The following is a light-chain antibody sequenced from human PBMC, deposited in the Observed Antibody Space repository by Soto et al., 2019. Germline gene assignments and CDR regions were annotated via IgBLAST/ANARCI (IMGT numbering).Light chain of an antibody. J-gene: IGKJ1*01. V-gene: IGKV3-20*01. CDR2: GAS. CDR1: QSISSSY. CDR3: QQYGSSSWT. Sequence: EIVLTQSPGTLSLSPGKRATLSCRASQSISSSYLAWYQQRPGQAPRLLIYGASSRATGIPDRFSGSGSGTEFTLTISRLEPEDFAVHYCQQYGSSSWTFGQGTKVDI.